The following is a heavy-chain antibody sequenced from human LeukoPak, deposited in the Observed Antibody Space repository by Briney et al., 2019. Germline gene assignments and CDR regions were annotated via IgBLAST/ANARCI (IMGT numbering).Heavy chain of an antibody. CDR3: ARRITMIAIDAFDI. J-gene: IGHJ3*02. D-gene: IGHD3-22*01. V-gene: IGHV3-30*04. CDR1: GFTVSSYA. CDR2: ISYDGSNK. Sequence: GRSPRLSCAASGFTVSSYAMHWVRQAPGKGLEWVAVISYDGSNKYYADSVKGRFTISRDNSKNTLYLQMNSLRAEDTAVYYCARRITMIAIDAFDIWGQGTMVTVPS.